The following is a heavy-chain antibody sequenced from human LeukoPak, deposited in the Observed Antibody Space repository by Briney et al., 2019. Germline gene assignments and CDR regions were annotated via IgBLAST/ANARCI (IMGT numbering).Heavy chain of an antibody. CDR3: ARGGYYGSGNDFRFDP. Sequence: SETLSLTCTVSGGSISSYYWSWIRQPPGKGLEWIGYIYYSGSTNYNPSLKSRVTISVDTSKNQFSLKLTSVTAADTAVYYCARGGYYGSGNDFRFDPWGQGTLVTVSP. J-gene: IGHJ5*02. D-gene: IGHD3-10*01. CDR1: GGSISSYY. V-gene: IGHV4-59*01. CDR2: IYYSGST.